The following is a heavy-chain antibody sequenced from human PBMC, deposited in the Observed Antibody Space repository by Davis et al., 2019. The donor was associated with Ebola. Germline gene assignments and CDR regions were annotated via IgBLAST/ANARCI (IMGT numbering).Heavy chain of an antibody. V-gene: IGHV3-73*01. CDR3: TSTVTTGQPDY. CDR2: IRSKANSYAT. CDR1: GFTFSGSA. D-gene: IGHD4-17*01. Sequence: GESLKISCAASGFTFSGSAMHWVRQASGKGLEWVGRIRSKANSYATAYAASVKGRFTISRDDSKNTAYLQMNSLKTEDTAVYYCTSTVTTGQPDYWGQGTLVTVSS. J-gene: IGHJ4*02.